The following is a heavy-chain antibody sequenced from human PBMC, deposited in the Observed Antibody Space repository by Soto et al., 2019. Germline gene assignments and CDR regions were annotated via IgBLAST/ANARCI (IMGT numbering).Heavy chain of an antibody. CDR3: ARIRSSGWYVSYFDY. J-gene: IGHJ4*02. CDR2: IDWDDDK. CDR1: GFSLSTSGMC. D-gene: IGHD6-19*01. V-gene: IGHV2-70*01. Sequence: SCPTLVNPTQTLTLTCTFSGFSLSTSGMCVSWIRQPPGKALEWLALIDWDDDKYYSTSLKTRLTISKDTSKNQVVLTMTNMDPVDTATYYCARIRSSGWYVSYFDYWGQGTLVTVSS.